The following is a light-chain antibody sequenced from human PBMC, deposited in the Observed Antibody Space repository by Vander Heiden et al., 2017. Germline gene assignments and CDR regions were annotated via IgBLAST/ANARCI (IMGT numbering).Light chain of an antibody. Sequence: QSVLPQPPSASASPGPRVASSCSGCSSNIGSNTVSWYQQHPGTAPKLLIYSNNQRPSGVPDRFSGSKSGTSASLAISGLQSEDEADYYCAAWDDSMNGYVFGTGTKVTVL. CDR2: SNN. CDR1: SSNIGSNT. J-gene: IGLJ1*01. V-gene: IGLV1-44*01. CDR3: AAWDDSMNGYV.